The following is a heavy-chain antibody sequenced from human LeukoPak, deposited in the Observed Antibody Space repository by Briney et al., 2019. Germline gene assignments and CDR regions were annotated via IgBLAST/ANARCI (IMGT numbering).Heavy chain of an antibody. CDR2: ISGSGGST. Sequence: TGGSLRLSCAASGFTFSSYAMSWVRQAPGKGLEWVSAISGSGGSTYYADSVKGRFTISRDNAKNSLYLQMNSLRAEDMALYYCAKEDYLGHYMDVWGKGTTVTVSS. CDR1: GFTFSSYA. CDR3: AKEDYLGHYMDV. D-gene: IGHD7-27*01. V-gene: IGHV3-23*01. J-gene: IGHJ6*03.